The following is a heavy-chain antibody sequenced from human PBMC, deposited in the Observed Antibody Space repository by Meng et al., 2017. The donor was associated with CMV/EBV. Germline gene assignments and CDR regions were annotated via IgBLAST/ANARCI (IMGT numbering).Heavy chain of an antibody. CDR1: GYTFTSYG. Sequence: ASVKVSCKASGYTFTSYGISWVRQAPGQGLEWMGWINPNSGGTNYAQKFQGRVTMTRDTSISTAYMELSRLRSDDTAVYYCARDPYDSSGYSYWGQGTLVTVSS. D-gene: IGHD3-22*01. J-gene: IGHJ4*02. CDR3: ARDPYDSSGYSY. V-gene: IGHV1-2*02. CDR2: INPNSGGT.